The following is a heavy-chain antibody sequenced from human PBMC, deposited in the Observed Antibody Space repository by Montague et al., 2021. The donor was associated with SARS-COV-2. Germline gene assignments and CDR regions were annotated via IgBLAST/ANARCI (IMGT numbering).Heavy chain of an antibody. CDR3: ARTPAVYVVVVPAARGHFDY. CDR2: IYSSGST. V-gene: IGHV4-4*07. Sequence: SETLSLTCTVSGGSISNYYWSWIQQPAGKGLEWIGRIYSSGSTNYNPSLKSRISMSVDTSKNQFSLKLSSVTAADTAVYYCARTPAVYVVVVPAARGHFDYWGQGTLVTVSS. J-gene: IGHJ4*02. D-gene: IGHD2-2*01. CDR1: GGSISNYY.